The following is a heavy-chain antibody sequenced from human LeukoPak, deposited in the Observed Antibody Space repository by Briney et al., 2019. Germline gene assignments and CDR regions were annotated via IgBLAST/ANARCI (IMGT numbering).Heavy chain of an antibody. CDR3: AKDPEVRRVSGIAAAGPPFDY. CDR1: GFSFSNYV. D-gene: IGHD6-13*01. CDR2: ISGSGGSI. Sequence: GGSLRLSCAASGFSFSNYVMTWVRQPPGKGLEWVSGISGSGGSIYNADSVKGRFTISRDNSKNTLYLQMNSLRAEDTAVYYCAKDPEVRRVSGIAAAGPPFDYWGQGTLVTVSS. J-gene: IGHJ4*02. V-gene: IGHV3-23*01.